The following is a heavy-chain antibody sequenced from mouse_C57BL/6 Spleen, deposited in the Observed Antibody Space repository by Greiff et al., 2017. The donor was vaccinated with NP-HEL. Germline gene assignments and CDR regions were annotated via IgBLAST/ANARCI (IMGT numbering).Heavy chain of an antibody. V-gene: IGHV7-3*01. CDR1: GFTFTDYY. CDR3: ARSQSLMVTNAMDY. CDR2: IRNKANGYTT. J-gene: IGHJ4*01. Sequence: DVMLVESGGGLVQPGGSLSLSCAASGFTFTDYYMSWVRQPPGKALEWLGFIRNKANGYTTEYSASVKGRFTISRDNSQSILYLQMNALRAEDSATYYCARSQSLMVTNAMDYWGQGTSVTVSS. D-gene: IGHD2-1*01.